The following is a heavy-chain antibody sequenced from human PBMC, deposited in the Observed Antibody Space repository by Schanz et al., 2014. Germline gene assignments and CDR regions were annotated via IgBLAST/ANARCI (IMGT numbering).Heavy chain of an antibody. D-gene: IGHD3-10*01. CDR3: AICYFLTDEWDN. Sequence: EVQLVESGGGLVQPGGSLRLSCAASGFTFNNYDMNWVRLVPGKGLECISGISGGGGSAYYADSVKGRFTISRDNSKNAHYQQMNSLRAEGTTVEDSAICYFLTDEWDNWGQGTLVTVSS. CDR1: GFTFNNYD. J-gene: IGHJ4*02. CDR2: ISGGGGSA. V-gene: IGHV3-23*04.